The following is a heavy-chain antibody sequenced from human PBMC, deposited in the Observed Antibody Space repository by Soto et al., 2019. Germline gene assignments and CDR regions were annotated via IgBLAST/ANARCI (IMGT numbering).Heavy chain of an antibody. J-gene: IGHJ4*02. D-gene: IGHD1-26*01. Sequence: QVQLQESGPGLVKPSETLSLTCTVSGGSISSYYWSWIRQPPGKGLEWIGYIYYSGSTNYNPSLXGXVXITXDTSKNQFALKLSSVTAADTGVYYCARRYGGNFDYWGQGTLVTVSS. V-gene: IGHV4-59*01. CDR3: ARRYGGNFDY. CDR1: GGSISSYY. CDR2: IYYSGST.